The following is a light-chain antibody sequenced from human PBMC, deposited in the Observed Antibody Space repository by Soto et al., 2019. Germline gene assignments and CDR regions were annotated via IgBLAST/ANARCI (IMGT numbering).Light chain of an antibody. V-gene: IGLV2-14*01. Sequence: QSALTQPASVSGAPGQSITISCTGTSSDVGGYNYVSWYQQHPGKAPKLRIYDVSNRPSGVSNRFSGSKSGNTASLPISGLQAEDEADYYCSSYTSSSTLVVFVGGTKLTVL. CDR1: SSDVGGYNY. CDR2: DVS. CDR3: SSYTSSSTLVV. J-gene: IGLJ2*01.